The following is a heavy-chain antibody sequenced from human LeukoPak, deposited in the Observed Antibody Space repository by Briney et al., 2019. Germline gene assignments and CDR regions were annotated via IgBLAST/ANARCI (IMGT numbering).Heavy chain of an antibody. CDR3: ARAPSEVGGYYPEYFRH. Sequence: GGSLRLSCEASGFTFSRYWMHWVRQAPGKGLVWVSRIKSDGKTNYADSVEGRFTISRDNAKNTVSLQMDSLRAEDTGVYYCARAPSEVGGYYPEYFRHWGQGTLVTVSS. V-gene: IGHV3-74*01. J-gene: IGHJ1*01. D-gene: IGHD3-22*01. CDR2: IKSDGKT. CDR1: GFTFSRYW.